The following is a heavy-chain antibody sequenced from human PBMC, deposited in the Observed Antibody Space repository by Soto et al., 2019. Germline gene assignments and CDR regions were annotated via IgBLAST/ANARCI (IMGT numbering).Heavy chain of an antibody. CDR2: IYYSGSS. CDR3: ARHDRQGSTYYDFWSGYYPFDY. D-gene: IGHD3-3*01. CDR1: GGSMSSSSYY. Sequence: SETLSLTCTVSGGSMSSSSYYWGWIRQPPGTGLEWVGSIYYSGSSYYNPSLKSRVAISVDTSKNQFSLRLSSVTAADTAVYYCARHDRQGSTYYDFWSGYYPFDYWGQGTLVTVSS. V-gene: IGHV4-39*01. J-gene: IGHJ4*02.